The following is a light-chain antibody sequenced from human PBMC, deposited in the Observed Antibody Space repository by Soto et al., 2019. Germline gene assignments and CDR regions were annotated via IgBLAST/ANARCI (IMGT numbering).Light chain of an antibody. CDR2: DDD. J-gene: IGLJ2*01. CDR1: TSNIGSHY. CDR3: ATWDSRLNVVL. V-gene: IGLV1-51*01. Sequence: SVLTQPPSVSAAPGEKVTISCSGSTSNIGSHYVSWYQQFPRTAPKLLIYDDDRRPSGMPDRFSGSKSGTSATLGITGLQTGDEADYYCATWDSRLNVVLFGGGTKLTVL.